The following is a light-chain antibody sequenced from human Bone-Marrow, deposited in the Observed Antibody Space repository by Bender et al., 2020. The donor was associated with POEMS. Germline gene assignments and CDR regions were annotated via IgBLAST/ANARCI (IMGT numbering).Light chain of an antibody. CDR3: SAYTSGNNFVV. V-gene: IGLV2-11*01. Sequence: QSALTQPRSVSGSPGQSATISCTGTSSDVGGFDYVSWYQQHPGKAPKLMIFDVTNRPSGTSNRFSGSKSGNTASLTISGLQADDEADYYCSAYTSGNNFVVFGGGTKLTVL. J-gene: IGLJ2*01. CDR2: DVT. CDR1: SSDVGGFDY.